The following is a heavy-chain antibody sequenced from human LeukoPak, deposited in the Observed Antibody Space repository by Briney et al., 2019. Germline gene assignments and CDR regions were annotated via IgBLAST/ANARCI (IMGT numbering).Heavy chain of an antibody. J-gene: IGHJ6*02. CDR2: ISRDCGSI. Sequence: GGSLRLSCAASGFTFDDYAIYWVRQGPGKGLEWVSLISRDCGSIYYADSVKGRFTISRDNSKNTLYLQMNSLRAEDTAVYHCARDTVTTFRFRDYQHYGMDVWGQGTTVTVSS. CDR1: GFTFDDYA. D-gene: IGHD4-17*01. CDR3: ARDTVTTFRFRDYQHYGMDV. V-gene: IGHV3-43*02.